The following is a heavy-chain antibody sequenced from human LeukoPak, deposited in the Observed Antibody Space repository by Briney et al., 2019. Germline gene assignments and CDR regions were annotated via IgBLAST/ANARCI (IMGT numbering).Heavy chain of an antibody. J-gene: IGHJ3*02. CDR2: ISSSSSYI. CDR3: ARPSTQGRVAGAFHI. V-gene: IGHV3-21*01. Sequence: GGSLRVSCAASGFTFSSNSMNCVRQAPGKELEWVSSISSSSSYIYYADSVKGRFTISRDNAKNSLYLQMNSLRAEDTAVYYCARPSTQGRVAGAFHIWGQGTMVTVSS. D-gene: IGHD6-19*01. CDR1: GFTFSSNS.